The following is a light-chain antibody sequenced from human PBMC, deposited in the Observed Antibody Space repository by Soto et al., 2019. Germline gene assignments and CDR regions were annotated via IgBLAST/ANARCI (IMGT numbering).Light chain of an antibody. CDR3: TSYTRSSTRV. CDR1: SSDVGGYNY. V-gene: IGLV2-14*01. J-gene: IGLJ3*02. CDR2: EVS. Sequence: QSALTQAASVSGSPGQSITISCTGTSSDVGGYNYVSWYQQHPGKAPKLMIYEVSNRPSGVSNRFSGSKSGNTASLTISGLQAEDEADYYCTSYTRSSTRVFGGGTKVTVL.